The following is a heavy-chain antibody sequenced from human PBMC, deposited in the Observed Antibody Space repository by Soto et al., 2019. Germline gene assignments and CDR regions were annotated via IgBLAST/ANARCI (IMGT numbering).Heavy chain of an antibody. D-gene: IGHD3-16*02. J-gene: IGHJ3*01. CDR3: AHLMITYGGVVADDAFDF. CDR2: IYWDGDK. Sequence: QITLTESGPTLVKPTQTLTLTCTFSGFSLSSSRVGVAWIRQPPGKALEWLALIYWDGDKRYSPSLRSRLTITKDTSKNQVVLTMTNVDPVDTATYFCAHLMITYGGVVADDAFDFWGQGTMVTISS. V-gene: IGHV2-5*02. CDR1: GFSLSSSRVG.